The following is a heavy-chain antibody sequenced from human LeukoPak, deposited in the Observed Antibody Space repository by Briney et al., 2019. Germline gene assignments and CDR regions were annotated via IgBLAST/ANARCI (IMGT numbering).Heavy chain of an antibody. V-gene: IGHV1-2*02. D-gene: IGHD6-6*01. Sequence: ASVKVSCKASGYTFTGYYMHWVRQAPGQGLEWMGWVNPNSGGTNYAQKFQGRVTMTRDTSISTAYMELSRLRSDDTAVYYCARDSGASEYDYWGQRTLVTVSS. J-gene: IGHJ4*02. CDR2: VNPNSGGT. CDR3: ARDSGASEYDY. CDR1: GYTFTGYY.